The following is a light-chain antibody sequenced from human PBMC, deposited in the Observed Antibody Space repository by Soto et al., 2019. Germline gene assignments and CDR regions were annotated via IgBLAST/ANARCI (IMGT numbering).Light chain of an antibody. CDR1: SSNIGAGYA. J-gene: IGLJ1*01. Sequence: QSVLAQPPSVSGAPGQRVTISCTGSSSNIGAGYAVHWYQQRPGTGPKLLIFGNINRPSGVPDRFSGSKSGTSASLAITGLQGEDEGDYYCQSYDSTLSDRYVFGTGTKVTVL. CDR3: QSYDSTLSDRYV. CDR2: GNI. V-gene: IGLV1-40*01.